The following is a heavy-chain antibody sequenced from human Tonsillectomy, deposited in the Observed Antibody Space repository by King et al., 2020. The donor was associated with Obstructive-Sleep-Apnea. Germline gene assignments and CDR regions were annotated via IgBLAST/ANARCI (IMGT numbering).Heavy chain of an antibody. Sequence: VQLVESGGGVVQPGGSLRISCAASGFTFSSYGIHWGRPAPGKGLEWVAFVRYDGTNDYYAASVKGRLTISRDNSNNTLYLQKRSPWAEDTAVYYCAKDLVTLSHPYYYDYALDVWGQGTTVTVSS. CDR3: AKDLVTLSHPYYYDYALDV. J-gene: IGHJ6*02. CDR1: GFTFSSYG. V-gene: IGHV3-30*02. D-gene: IGHD4-23*01. CDR2: VRYDGTND.